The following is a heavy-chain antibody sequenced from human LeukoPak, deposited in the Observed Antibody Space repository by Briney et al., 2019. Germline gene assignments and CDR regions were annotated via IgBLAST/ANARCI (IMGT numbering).Heavy chain of an antibody. Sequence: KASETLSLTCAVYGGSFSGYYWSWIRQPPGKGLEWIGEINHSGSTNYNPSLKSRVTISVDTSKNQFSLKLSSVTAADTAVYYCATNPPGIAVYYFDYWGQGTLVTVSS. V-gene: IGHV4-34*01. D-gene: IGHD6-19*01. CDR1: GGSFSGYY. J-gene: IGHJ4*02. CDR3: ATNPPGIAVYYFDY. CDR2: INHSGST.